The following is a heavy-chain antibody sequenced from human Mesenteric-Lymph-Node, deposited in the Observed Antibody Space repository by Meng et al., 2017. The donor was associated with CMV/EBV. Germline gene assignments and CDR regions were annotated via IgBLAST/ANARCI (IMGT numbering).Heavy chain of an antibody. J-gene: IGHJ4*02. CDR1: GFIFSDYC. D-gene: IGHD4-17*01. CDR3: AKGNTLTVTTSSLYY. CDR2: ISSSSSYI. V-gene: IGHV3-21*04. Sequence: GESLKISCATSGFIFSDYCMNWVRQAPGKGLEWVSSISSSSSYIYYADSVKGRFTISRDNAKNSLYLQMNSLRAEDTALYSCAKGNTLTVTTSSLYYWGQGTLVIVSS.